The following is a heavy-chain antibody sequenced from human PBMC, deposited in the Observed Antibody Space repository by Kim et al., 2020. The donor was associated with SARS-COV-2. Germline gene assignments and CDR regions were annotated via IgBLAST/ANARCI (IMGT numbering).Heavy chain of an antibody. CDR3: ATDLGFGELFGY. CDR1: GYTLTELS. V-gene: IGHV1-24*01. D-gene: IGHD3-10*01. CDR2: FDPEDGET. J-gene: IGHJ4*02. Sequence: ASVKVSCKVSGYTLTELSMHCVRQAPGKGLEWMGGFDPEDGETIYAQKFQGRVTMTEDTSTDTAYMELSSLRSEDTAVYYCATDLGFGELFGYWGQGTLVTVSS.